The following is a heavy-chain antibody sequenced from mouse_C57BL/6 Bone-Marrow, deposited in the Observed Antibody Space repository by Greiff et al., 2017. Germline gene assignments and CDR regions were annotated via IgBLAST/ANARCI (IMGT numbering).Heavy chain of an antibody. CDR3: TGNSGYYYAMDY. CDR2: ISSKSDNYAT. CDR1: GFTFSNYW. Sequence: DVKLVESGGGLVQPGGSMKLSCVASGFTFSNYWMNWVRQSPEKGLEWVAQISSKSDNYATHYAEAVKGRFTISRADSKSSVYLQMNNLKAEDTVIYYCTGNSGYYYAMDYWGQGTSVTVSS. J-gene: IGHJ4*01. D-gene: IGHD3-2*02. V-gene: IGHV6-3*01.